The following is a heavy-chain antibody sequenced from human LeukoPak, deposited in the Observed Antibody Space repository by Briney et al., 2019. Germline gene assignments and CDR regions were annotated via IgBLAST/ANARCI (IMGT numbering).Heavy chain of an antibody. CDR1: GGSISSSISY. J-gene: IGHJ4*02. CDR2: TYYSGST. V-gene: IGHV4-39*07. CDR3: ARDVGYCRGTNCYTYLDY. D-gene: IGHD2-2*02. Sequence: PSETLSLTCTVSGGSISSSISYWGWIRQPPGKGLEWIGSTYYSGSTYYNASLKSRVTVSIDTSKNQFSLKLSSVTAADTAVYYCARDVGYCRGTNCYTYLDYWGQGTLVTVSS.